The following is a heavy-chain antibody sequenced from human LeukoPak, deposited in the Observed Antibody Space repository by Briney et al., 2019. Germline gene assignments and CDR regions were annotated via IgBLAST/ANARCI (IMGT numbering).Heavy chain of an antibody. V-gene: IGHV1-18*01. CDR1: GYTFTSYG. J-gene: IGHJ6*03. Sequence: ASVKVSCKASGYTFTSYGISWVRQAPGQGLEWMGWISAYNGNTNYAQKLQGRVTMTTDTSTSTAYMELRSLRSDDTAVYYCAKGAVESLDYYFYMEVWGKGTTVTVSS. CDR2: ISAYNGNT. CDR3: AKGAVESLDYYFYMEV. D-gene: IGHD1-1*01.